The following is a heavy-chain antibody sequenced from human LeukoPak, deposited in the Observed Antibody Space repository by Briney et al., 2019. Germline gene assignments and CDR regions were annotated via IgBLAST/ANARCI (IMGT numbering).Heavy chain of an antibody. Sequence: ASVKVSCNASRYTFTGYYMHWVRQAPGQGLEWMGWINPNSGGTNYAQKFQGRVTMTRDTSISTAYMELSRLRSDGTAVYYCAASQTYDYYYYMDVWGKGTTVTVSS. CDR2: INPNSGGT. CDR3: AASQTYDYYYYMDV. D-gene: IGHD3-16*01. J-gene: IGHJ6*03. CDR1: RYTFTGYY. V-gene: IGHV1-2*02.